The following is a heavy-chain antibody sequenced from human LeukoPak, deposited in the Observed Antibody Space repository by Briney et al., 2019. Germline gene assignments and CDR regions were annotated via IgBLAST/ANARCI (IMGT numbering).Heavy chain of an antibody. CDR1: GFTFSDYY. Sequence: NPGGSLRLSCAASGFTFSDYYMSWTRQAPGKGLEWVSYISSSGSTIYYADSVKGRFTISRDNAKNSLYLQMNSLRAEDTAVYYCARESQQVGATDYWGQGTLVTVSS. CDR3: ARESQQVGATDY. CDR2: ISSSGSTI. D-gene: IGHD1-26*01. V-gene: IGHV3-11*04. J-gene: IGHJ4*02.